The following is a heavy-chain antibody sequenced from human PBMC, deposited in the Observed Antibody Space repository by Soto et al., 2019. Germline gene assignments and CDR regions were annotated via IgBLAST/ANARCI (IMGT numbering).Heavy chain of an antibody. J-gene: IGHJ6*02. V-gene: IGHV4-31*03. CDR2: IYYSGST. CDR3: AGSTAAAGEGIYYYYYGMDV. D-gene: IGHD6-13*01. CDR1: GCSICSGGYY. Sequence: SETLFLTCTVSGCSICSGGYYWSWIRQHPGKGLEWIGYIYYSGSTYYNPSLKSRVTISVDTSKNQFSLKLSSVTAADPAVYYCAGSTAAAGEGIYYYYYGMDVWGQGTTVTVSS.